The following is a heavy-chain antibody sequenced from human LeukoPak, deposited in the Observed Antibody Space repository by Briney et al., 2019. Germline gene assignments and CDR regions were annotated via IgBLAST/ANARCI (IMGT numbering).Heavy chain of an antibody. V-gene: IGHV4-59*01. CDR3: ARGPDTAMVFYMDV. D-gene: IGHD5-18*01. CDR1: GDSISTYY. CDR2: IYYSGST. J-gene: IGHJ6*03. Sequence: SETLSLTCTVSGDSISTYYWSWIRQPPGKGLEWIGYIYYSGSTNYNPSLKSRVTISVDTSKNQFSLKLSSVTAADTAVYYCARGPDTAMVFYMDVWGKGTTVTVSS.